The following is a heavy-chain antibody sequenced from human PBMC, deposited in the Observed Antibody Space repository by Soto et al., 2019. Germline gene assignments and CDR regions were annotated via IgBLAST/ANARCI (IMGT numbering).Heavy chain of an antibody. CDR3: ARDYYGSGKSDY. J-gene: IGHJ4*02. CDR2: IIPIFGTA. Sequence: ASVKVSCKASGGTFSSYAISWVRQAPGQGLEWMGGIIPIFGTANYAQKFQGRVTITADESTSTAYMELSSLRSEDTAVYYCARDYYGSGKSDYWGQGTLVTVSS. V-gene: IGHV1-69*13. D-gene: IGHD3-10*01. CDR1: GGTFSSYA.